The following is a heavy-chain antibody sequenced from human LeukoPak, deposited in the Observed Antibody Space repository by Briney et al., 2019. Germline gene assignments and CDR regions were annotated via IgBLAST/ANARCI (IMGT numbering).Heavy chain of an antibody. CDR3: ARNGILGIAAAVDV. J-gene: IGHJ6*04. CDR1: GFTFSSYS. D-gene: IGHD6-13*01. V-gene: IGHV3-21*01. CDR2: INSDSNYI. Sequence: GGSLRLSCASAGFTFSSYSMNWVRKAPGKELEWVSSINSDSNYIYYADSVKGRFTISRDAKNSVYLQMNSLRAEDTAVYYCARNGILGIAAAVDVWGKGTTVTISS.